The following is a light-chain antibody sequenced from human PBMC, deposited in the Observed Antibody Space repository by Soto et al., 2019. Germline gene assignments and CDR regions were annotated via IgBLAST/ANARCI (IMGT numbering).Light chain of an antibody. CDR1: QDIGYH. J-gene: IGKJ1*01. V-gene: IGKV1-17*03. Sequence: DIQMTQSPSAMSAAVGDRVTITCRASQDIGYHLGWFQQKPGKAPKRLIYSASSLDSGVPSRFSATGSGTEFTFTISSLQPEDFATYYCQLHTTSPLPFGQGTKVEVK. CDR2: SAS. CDR3: QLHTTSPLP.